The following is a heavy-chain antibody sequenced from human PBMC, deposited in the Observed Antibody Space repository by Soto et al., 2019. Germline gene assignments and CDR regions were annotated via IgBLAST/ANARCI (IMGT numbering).Heavy chain of an antibody. D-gene: IGHD4-17*01. CDR3: ARSEATVLDY. J-gene: IGHJ4*02. V-gene: IGHV4-39*07. Sequence: PSETLSLTCTVSGGSISSSSYYWGWIRQPPGKGLEWIGETHHSGSTYYNPSLKSRVTISVDKSKNHFSLKLSSVTAADTAVYYCARSEATVLDYWGQGTLVTVSS. CDR1: GGSISSSSYY. CDR2: THHSGST.